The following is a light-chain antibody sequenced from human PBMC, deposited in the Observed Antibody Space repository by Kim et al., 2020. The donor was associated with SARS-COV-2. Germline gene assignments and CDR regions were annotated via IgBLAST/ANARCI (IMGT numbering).Light chain of an antibody. CDR1: QGIRSY. CDR2: AAS. V-gene: IGKV1-9*01. J-gene: IGKJ4*01. Sequence: ASVGDRVTITCRASQGIRSYLAWYQQKPGKVPKLLIYAASTLQSGVPSTFSGSGSGTEFTLTISSLQPEDSATYYCQQLTSYPLTFGGGTKVDIK. CDR3: QQLTSYPLT.